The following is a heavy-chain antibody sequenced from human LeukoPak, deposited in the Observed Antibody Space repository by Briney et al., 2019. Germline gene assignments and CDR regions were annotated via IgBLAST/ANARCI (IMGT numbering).Heavy chain of an antibody. Sequence: GGSLRLSCAASRFTFSSYSMNWVRQAPGKGLEWVSSISSSSSYIYYADSVKGRFTISRDNAKNSLYPQMNSLRAEDTAVYYCARYSSSNFDFWGQGTLVTVSS. J-gene: IGHJ4*02. D-gene: IGHD6-6*01. CDR1: RFTFSSYS. CDR2: ISSSSSYI. V-gene: IGHV3-21*01. CDR3: ARYSSSNFDF.